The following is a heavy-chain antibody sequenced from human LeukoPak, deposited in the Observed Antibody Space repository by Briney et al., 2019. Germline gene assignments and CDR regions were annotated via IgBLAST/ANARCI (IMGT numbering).Heavy chain of an antibody. CDR3: ARSGRGGAFDL. D-gene: IGHD1-26*01. CDR1: GFTFSSYW. J-gene: IGHJ3*01. CDR2: IKQDGSEK. Sequence: GGSLRLSCAASGFTFSSYWMSWVRQAPGKGLEWVANIKQDGSEKYYVDSVKGRFTISRDNAKNSLYLQMNSLRAEDTAVYFCARSGRGGAFDLWGQGTMVTVSS. V-gene: IGHV3-7*01.